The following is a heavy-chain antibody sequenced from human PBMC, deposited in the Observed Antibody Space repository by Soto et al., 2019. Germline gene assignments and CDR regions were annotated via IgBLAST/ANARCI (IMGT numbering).Heavy chain of an antibody. V-gene: IGHV1-3*01. Sequence: ASVKVSCKASGYTFTSYAMHWVRQAPGQRLEWMGWINAGNGNTKYSQKFQGRVTITRDTSASTAYMELSSLRSEDTAVYYCAREGGSYYRYYYGMDVWGQETTVTVSS. CDR2: INAGNGNT. D-gene: IGHD1-26*01. CDR3: AREGGSYYRYYYGMDV. J-gene: IGHJ6*02. CDR1: GYTFTSYA.